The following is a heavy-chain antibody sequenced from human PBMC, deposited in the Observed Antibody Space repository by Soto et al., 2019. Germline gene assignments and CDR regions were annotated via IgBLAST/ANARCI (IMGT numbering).Heavy chain of an antibody. CDR1: GVNFRTHS. D-gene: IGHD3-22*01. Sequence: PGGSLRLSCAVSGVNFRTHSMNWVRQAPGKGLEWLSTIDGVSGTDTFYAESVKGRFTISTDTSKNIVFLQMNRLRAEDTAVYFCTTDDGHYYSSSACPNWGRGTLVTVSS. CDR2: IDGVSGTDT. J-gene: IGHJ1*01. CDR3: TTDDGHYYSSSACPN. V-gene: IGHV3-23*01.